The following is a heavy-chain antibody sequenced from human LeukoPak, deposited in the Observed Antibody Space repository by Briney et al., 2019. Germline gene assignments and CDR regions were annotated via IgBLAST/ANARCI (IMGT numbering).Heavy chain of an antibody. D-gene: IGHD2-2*01. V-gene: IGHV4-39*01. J-gene: IGHJ5*02. Sequence: SETLSLTCTVSGGSISSSSYYWGWIRQPPGKGLEWIGSIYYSGSTYYDPSLKSRVTISVDTSKNQFSLKLSSVTAADTAVYYCARHGPIVVVPAAIGWFDPWGQGTLVTVSS. CDR3: ARHGPIVVVPAAIGWFDP. CDR2: IYYSGST. CDR1: GGSISSSSYY.